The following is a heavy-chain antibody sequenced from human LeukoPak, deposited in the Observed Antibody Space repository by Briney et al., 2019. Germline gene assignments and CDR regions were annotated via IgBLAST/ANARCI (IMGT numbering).Heavy chain of an antibody. CDR3: ARGIRGYSSGWYYFDY. J-gene: IGHJ4*02. Sequence: SETLSLTCAVYGGSFSGYYWSWIRQPPGKGLEWIGEINHSGSTNYNPSLKSRVTISVDTFKNQFSLKLSSVTAADTAVYYCARGIRGYSSGWYYFDYWGQGTLVTVSS. CDR2: INHSGST. V-gene: IGHV4-34*01. D-gene: IGHD6-19*01. CDR1: GGSFSGYY.